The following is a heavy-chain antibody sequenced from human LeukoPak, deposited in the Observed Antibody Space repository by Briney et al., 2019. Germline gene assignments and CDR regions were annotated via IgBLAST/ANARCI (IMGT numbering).Heavy chain of an antibody. CDR3: ARGDGYMIRD. CDR2: MSSGGDI. Sequence: QPGRSLRLSCTASGFTFGDYAMSWFRQAPGKGLEWVSLMSSGGDIHSADSVKGRFTISRDYSKNTLYLQMNTLRVEDTAVYHCARGDGYMIRDWGQGTLVTVSP. V-gene: IGHV3-66*01. J-gene: IGHJ4*02. CDR1: GFTFGDYA. D-gene: IGHD5-24*01.